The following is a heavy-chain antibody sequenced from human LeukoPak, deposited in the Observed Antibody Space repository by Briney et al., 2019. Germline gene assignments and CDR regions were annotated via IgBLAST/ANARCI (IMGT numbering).Heavy chain of an antibody. J-gene: IGHJ4*02. CDR3: AHAGGLPTSHGPDY. Sequence: SETLSLTCAVYGGSFSGYYWSWIRQPPGKGLEWIGEINHSGSTNYNPSLKSRVTISVDTSKNQFSLKLSSVTAADTAVYYCAHAGGLPTSHGPDYWGQGTLVTVSS. D-gene: IGHD2-21*02. V-gene: IGHV4-34*01. CDR1: GGSFSGYY. CDR2: INHSGST.